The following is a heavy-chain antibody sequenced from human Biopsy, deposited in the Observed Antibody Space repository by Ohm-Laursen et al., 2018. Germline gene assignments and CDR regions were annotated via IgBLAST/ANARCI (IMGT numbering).Heavy chain of an antibody. CDR3: ATKLTGYFHH. Sequence: ASVKVSCKASGYTFTNYGIGWVRQAPGQGLEWMGWINTENGNTIYAQNLQGRVTMTADTSTSTAYMEVTSLRSDDTAVYYCATKLTGYFHHWGQGTLVIVSS. D-gene: IGHD3-9*01. J-gene: IGHJ1*01. V-gene: IGHV1-18*01. CDR1: GYTFTNYG. CDR2: INTENGNT.